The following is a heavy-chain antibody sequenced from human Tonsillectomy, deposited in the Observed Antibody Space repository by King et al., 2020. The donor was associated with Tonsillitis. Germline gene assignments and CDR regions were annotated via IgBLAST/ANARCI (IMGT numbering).Heavy chain of an antibody. CDR3: AWASRGYYDSSGYWNAFDI. J-gene: IGHJ3*02. CDR1: GGSISSGSYY. V-gene: IGHV4-61*02. Sequence: QLQESGPGLVKPSQTLSLTCTVSGGSISSGSYYWSWIRQPAGKGLEWNGRIYSSGSTNYNPSLKSRVTISVDTSKNQFSLKLSSVTAADTAVYYCAWASRGYYDSSGYWNAFDIWGQGTMVTVSS. D-gene: IGHD3-22*01. CDR2: IYSSGST.